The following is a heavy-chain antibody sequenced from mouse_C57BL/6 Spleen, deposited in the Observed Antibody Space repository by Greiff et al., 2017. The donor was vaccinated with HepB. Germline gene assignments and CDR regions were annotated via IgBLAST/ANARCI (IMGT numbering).Heavy chain of an antibody. CDR3: TTLYYYGSAPFAY. CDR1: GFNIKDDY. D-gene: IGHD1-1*01. CDR2: IDPENGDT. Sequence: EVQLQQSGAELVRPGASVKLSCTASGFNIKDDYMHWVKQRPEQGLEWIGWIDPENGDTEYASKFQGKATITADTSSNPAYLQLSSLTSEDTAVYYCTTLYYYGSAPFAYWGQGTLVTVSA. V-gene: IGHV14-4*01. J-gene: IGHJ3*01.